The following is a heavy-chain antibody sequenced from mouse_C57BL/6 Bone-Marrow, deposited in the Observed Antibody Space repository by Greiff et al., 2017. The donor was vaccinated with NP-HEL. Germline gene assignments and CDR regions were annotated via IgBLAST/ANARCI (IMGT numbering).Heavy chain of an antibody. CDR1: GYTFTSYW. D-gene: IGHD1-1*01. CDR2: IYPGSGST. CDR3: TRWDYYGRSGDY. J-gene: IGHJ2*01. Sequence: QVQLQQPGAELVKPGASVKMSCKASGYTFTSYWITWVKQRPGQGLEWIGDIYPGSGSTTYNEKFKSKATLTVDTSSSTAYMQLSSLTSEDSAVYYCTRWDYYGRSGDYGGQGTTLTVSS. V-gene: IGHV1-55*01.